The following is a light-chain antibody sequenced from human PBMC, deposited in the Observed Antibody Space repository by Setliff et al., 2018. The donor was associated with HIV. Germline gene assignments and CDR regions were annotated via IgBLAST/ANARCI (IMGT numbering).Light chain of an antibody. CDR3: CSYVTGSTYV. Sequence: SALTQPASVSGSPGQSITISCTGTSSDVGGYNYVPWYQHYPGKAPKFMIYDVTTRPSGVSNRFSGSKSGNTASLTISGLQAEDEADYFCCSYVTGSTYVCGTGTKVTVL. V-gene: IGLV2-23*02. CDR1: SSDVGGYNY. J-gene: IGLJ1*01. CDR2: DVT.